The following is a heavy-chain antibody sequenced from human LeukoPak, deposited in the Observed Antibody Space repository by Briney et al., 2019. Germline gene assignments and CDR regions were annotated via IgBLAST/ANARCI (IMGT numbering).Heavy chain of an antibody. V-gene: IGHV3-7*01. CDR3: ARDESLLSTAFDI. J-gene: IGHJ3*02. CDR1: GFTFSSYW. CDR2: IKQDGSEK. D-gene: IGHD2-15*01. Sequence: GGSLRLSCAASGFTFSSYWMSWVRQAPGKGLEWVANIKQDGSEKYYVDSVKGRFTISRDNAKNSLYLQMNSLRAEDTAVYYCARDESLLSTAFDIWGQGTMVTVSS.